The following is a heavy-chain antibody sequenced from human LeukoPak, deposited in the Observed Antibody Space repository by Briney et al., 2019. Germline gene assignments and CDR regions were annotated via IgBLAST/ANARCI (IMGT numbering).Heavy chain of an antibody. D-gene: IGHD5-12*01. Sequence: PGGSLRLSCAASGFTFSSYSMNWVRQAPGKGLEWASYISSSSSTIYYADSVKGRFTISRDNAKNSLYLQMNSLRAEDTAVYYCPRDNYSGYDSGDYGGQGPLVTVSS. V-gene: IGHV3-48*01. CDR2: ISSSSSTI. CDR1: GFTFSSYS. CDR3: PRDNYSGYDSGDY. J-gene: IGHJ4*02.